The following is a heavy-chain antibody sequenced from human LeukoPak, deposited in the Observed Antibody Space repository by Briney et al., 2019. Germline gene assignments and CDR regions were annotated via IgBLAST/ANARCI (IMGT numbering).Heavy chain of an antibody. D-gene: IGHD4-17*01. J-gene: IGHJ5*02. CDR3: TTVVGGDLNWFDP. CDR1: GFTFSSYP. V-gene: IGHV3-15*01. CDR2: IKSKSDGGTT. Sequence: PGGSLRLSCAASGFTFSSYPMSWVRQAPGKGLEWVGRIKSKSDGGTTDYAAPVKGRFTISRDDSKKTLYLQMNSLKTEDTAVYYCTTVVGGDLNWFDPWGQGTLVTVSS.